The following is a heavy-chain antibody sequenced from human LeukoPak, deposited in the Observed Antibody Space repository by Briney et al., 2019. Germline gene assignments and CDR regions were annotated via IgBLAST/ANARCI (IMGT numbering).Heavy chain of an antibody. Sequence: SVKVSCKASGGTFSSYAIGWVRQAPGQGLEWMGGIIPIFGTANYAQKFQGRVTITADKSTSTAYMELSSLRSEDTAVYYCARVGSGWSLGFDYWGQGTLVTVSS. V-gene: IGHV1-69*06. D-gene: IGHD6-19*01. CDR1: GGTFSSYA. CDR2: IIPIFGTA. J-gene: IGHJ4*02. CDR3: ARVGSGWSLGFDY.